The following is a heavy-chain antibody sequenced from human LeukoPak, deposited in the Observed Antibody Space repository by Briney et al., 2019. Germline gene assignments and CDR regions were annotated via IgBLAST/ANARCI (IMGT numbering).Heavy chain of an antibody. J-gene: IGHJ6*02. V-gene: IGHV4-39*01. CDR2: VYYSGST. CDR3: ARHGASNRTYYYGMDV. D-gene: IGHD1-26*01. Sequence: SETLSLTCTVSGGSISSSSYYWGCIRQPPGKGLEWIGSVYYSGSTYYNPSLKSRVTISVDTSKNQFSLKLSPVTAADTAVYYCARHGASNRTYYYGMDVWGQGTTVTVSS. CDR1: GGSISSSSYY.